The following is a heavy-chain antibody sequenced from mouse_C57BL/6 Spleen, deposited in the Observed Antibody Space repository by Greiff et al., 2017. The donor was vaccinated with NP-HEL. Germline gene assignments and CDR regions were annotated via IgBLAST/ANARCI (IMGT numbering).Heavy chain of an antibody. CDR3: ARGDYALGYAMDY. V-gene: IGHV1-64*01. CDR1: GYTFTSYW. CDR2: IHPNSGST. J-gene: IGHJ4*01. D-gene: IGHD2-4*01. Sequence: QVQLQQPGAELVKPGASVKLSCKASGYTFTSYWMHWVKQRPGQGLEWIGMIHPNSGSTNYNEKFKSKATLTVDKSSSTAYMQLSSLTSEDSAVYYCARGDYALGYAMDYWGQGTSVTVSS.